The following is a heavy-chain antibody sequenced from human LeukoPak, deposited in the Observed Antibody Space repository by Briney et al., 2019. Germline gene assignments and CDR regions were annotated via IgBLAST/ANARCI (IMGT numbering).Heavy chain of an antibody. CDR1: GYTLRTYG. Sequence: ASVKVSCKASGYTLRTYGISWVRQAPGQGLEWMGWINPNNGNTHYAQKFQGRVTMTTDISTSSVSMEVRSLTSADTAIYYCARDLVRETNGINWGQGTLVTVSS. CDR3: ARDLVRETNGIN. V-gene: IGHV1-18*01. D-gene: IGHD2-21*01. J-gene: IGHJ4*02. CDR2: INPNNGNT.